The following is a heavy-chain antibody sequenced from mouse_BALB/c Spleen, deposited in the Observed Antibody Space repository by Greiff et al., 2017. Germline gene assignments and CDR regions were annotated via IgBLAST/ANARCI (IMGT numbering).Heavy chain of an antibody. CDR1: GYSFTSYY. CDR3: AYGNYED. CDR2: IDPFNGGT. Sequence: EVQLQQSGPELMKPGASVKISCKASGYSFTSYYMHWVKQSHGKSLEWIGYIDPFNGGTSYNQKFKGKATLTVDKSSSTAYMHLSSLTSEDSAVYYCAYGNYEDWGQGTTLTVSS. V-gene: IGHV1-28*01. D-gene: IGHD2-1*01. J-gene: IGHJ2*01.